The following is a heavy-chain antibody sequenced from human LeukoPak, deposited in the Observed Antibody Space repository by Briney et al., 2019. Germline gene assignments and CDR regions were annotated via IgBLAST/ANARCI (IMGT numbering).Heavy chain of an antibody. D-gene: IGHD6-13*01. CDR1: GFTFSSYA. V-gene: IGHV3-23*01. Sequence: GGSLRLSCAASGFTFSSYAMSWVRQAPGKGLEWVSAISGSGGSTYYADSVKGRFTISRDNSKNTLYLQMNSLRAEGTAVYYCAKEGGISTGASSYMDVWGKGTTVTVSS. CDR2: ISGSGGST. J-gene: IGHJ6*03. CDR3: AKEGGISTGASSYMDV.